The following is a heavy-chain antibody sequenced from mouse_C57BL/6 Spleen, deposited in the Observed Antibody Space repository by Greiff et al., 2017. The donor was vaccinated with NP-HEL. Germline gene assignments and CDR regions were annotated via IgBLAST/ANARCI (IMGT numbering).Heavy chain of an antibody. J-gene: IGHJ3*01. CDR2: IYPRSGNT. D-gene: IGHD2-1*01. CDR3: LYYGNYGAY. V-gene: IGHV1-81*01. Sequence: VQRVESGAELARPGASVKLSCKASGYTFTSYGISWVKQRTGQGLEWIGEIYPRSGNTYYNEKFKGKATLTADKSSSTAYMELRSLTSEDSAVYFCLYYGNYGAYWGQGTLVTVSA. CDR1: GYTFTSYG.